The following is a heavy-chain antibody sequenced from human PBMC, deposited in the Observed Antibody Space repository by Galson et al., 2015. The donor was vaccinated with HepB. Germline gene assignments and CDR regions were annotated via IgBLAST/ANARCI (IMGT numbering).Heavy chain of an antibody. D-gene: IGHD1-26*01. CDR1: GFTFSDYY. J-gene: IGHJ5*02. CDR3: ARERPRVGAKTGDWFDP. CDR2: ISSAGDLI. Sequence: SLRLSCAASGFTFSDYYMSWIRQVPGKGLEWVSYISSAGDLIYYADSVKGRFTISRDNARNSLYLQMNNLRVEDTAFYYCARERPRVGAKTGDWFDPWGQGTLVTVSS. V-gene: IGHV3-11*01.